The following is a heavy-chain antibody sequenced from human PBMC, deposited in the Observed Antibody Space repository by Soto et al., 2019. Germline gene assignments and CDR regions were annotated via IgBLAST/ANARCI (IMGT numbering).Heavy chain of an antibody. J-gene: IGHJ4*02. Sequence: GGSLRLSCKTSGFTFGDYALNWVRQAPGRGLEWVGFIRATPAGGTAEYAASVKDRFAVSRDASSSTAYLQMDSLRTEDTAVYFCTRIGPEAAMRWYFDYWGQGTLVTVSS. CDR1: GFTFGDYA. CDR3: TRIGPEAAMRWYFDY. CDR2: IRATPAGGTA. V-gene: IGHV3-49*04. D-gene: IGHD2-2*01.